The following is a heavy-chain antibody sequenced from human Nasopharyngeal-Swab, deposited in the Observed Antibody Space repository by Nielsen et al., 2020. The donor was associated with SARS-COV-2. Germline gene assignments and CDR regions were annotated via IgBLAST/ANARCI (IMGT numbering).Heavy chain of an antibody. V-gene: IGHV3-33*01. J-gene: IGHJ2*01. CDR1: GYTFTYRY. CDR3: ARGQESYSSSWLNWYFDL. D-gene: IGHD6-13*01. CDR2: IWYDGSNK. Sequence: SCKASGYTFTYRYLHWVRQAPGKGLEWVAVIWYDGSNKYYADSVKGRFTISRDNSKNTLYLQMNSLRAEDTAVYYCARGQESYSSSWLNWYFDLWGRGTLVTVSS.